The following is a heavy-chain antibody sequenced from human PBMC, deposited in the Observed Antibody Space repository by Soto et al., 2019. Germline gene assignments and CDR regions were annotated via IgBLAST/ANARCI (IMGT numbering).Heavy chain of an antibody. CDR1: GGSVTGGSYY. Sequence: SETLSLTCTISGGSVTGGSYYWNWIRQTPGKGLEWIGYVYYSGSTNYNPSLKSRVTISVDTSKNQFSLKLSSVTAADTAVYYCARDGAVYYDNSDTTWLDPWGQGTLVPVSS. D-gene: IGHD3-22*01. V-gene: IGHV4-61*01. CDR2: VYYSGST. J-gene: IGHJ5*02. CDR3: ARDGAVYYDNSDTTWLDP.